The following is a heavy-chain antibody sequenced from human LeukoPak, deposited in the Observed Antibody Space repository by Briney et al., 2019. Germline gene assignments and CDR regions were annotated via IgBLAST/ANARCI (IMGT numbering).Heavy chain of an antibody. Sequence: SVKVSCKASGGTFSSYAMSWVRQAPGQGLEWMGVIIPIFGTANYAQKFQGRVTITADESTSTAYMELSSLRSEDTAVYYCARRRDGYNWVIPYYYYMDVWGKGTTVTVSS. J-gene: IGHJ6*03. V-gene: IGHV1-69*01. CDR2: IIPIFGTA. CDR1: GGTFSSYA. CDR3: ARRRDGYNWVIPYYYYMDV. D-gene: IGHD5-24*01.